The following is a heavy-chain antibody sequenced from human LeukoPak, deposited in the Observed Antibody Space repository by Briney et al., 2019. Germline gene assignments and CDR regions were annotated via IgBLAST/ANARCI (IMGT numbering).Heavy chain of an antibody. J-gene: IGHJ5*02. CDR2: IYFSGGT. V-gene: IGHV4-39*07. D-gene: IGHD4-17*01. CDR3: ARDNYGDAGWWFDP. Sequence: NPSETLSLTCTVSGDSISSSNCYWGWIRQPPGKGLEWIGSIYFSGGTYYNASLKSRVTMSVDTSKNQFSLKLSSVTAADTAVYYCARDNYGDAGWWFDPWGQGTLVTVSS. CDR1: GDSISSSNCY.